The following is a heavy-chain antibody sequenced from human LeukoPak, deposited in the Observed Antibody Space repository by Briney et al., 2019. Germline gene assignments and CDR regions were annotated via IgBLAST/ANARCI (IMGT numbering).Heavy chain of an antibody. CDR2: INPNSGGT. J-gene: IGHJ3*02. D-gene: IGHD3-10*01. Sequence: ASVKVSCKASGYTFTGYYMHWVRQAPGQGLEWMGWINPNSGGTNYAQKFQGRVTMTRDTSISTAYMELSRLRSDDTAVYYCARYFIGVEAFDIWGQGTMVTVSS. CDR3: ARYFIGVEAFDI. V-gene: IGHV1-2*02. CDR1: GYTFTGYY.